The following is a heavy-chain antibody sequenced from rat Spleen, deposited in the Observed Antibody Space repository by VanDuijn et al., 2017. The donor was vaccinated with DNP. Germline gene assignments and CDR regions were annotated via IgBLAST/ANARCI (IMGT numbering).Heavy chain of an antibody. D-gene: IGHD1-1*01. CDR2: ISYDGSRT. CDR3: AREGLLPFDY. J-gene: IGHJ2*01. V-gene: IGHV5-22*01. CDR1: GFTFSNYD. Sequence: DVQPVESGGGLVQPGRSLKLSCPVSGFTFSNYDMAWVRQAPKKSLEWVATISYDGSRTYYRNSVKGRFTISRDNAESTLYLQMNSLRSEDTATYYCAREGLLPFDYWGQGVMVTVSS.